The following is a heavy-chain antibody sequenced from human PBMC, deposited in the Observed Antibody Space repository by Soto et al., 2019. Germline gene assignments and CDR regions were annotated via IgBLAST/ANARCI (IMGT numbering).Heavy chain of an antibody. CDR3: AKEHSYGPYFDY. Sequence: QVQLVESGGGVVQPGRSLRLSCAASGFTFSSYGMHWVRQAPGKGLEWVAVISYDGSNKYYADSVKGRFTISRDNSKNTLYLQMNSLRAEDTAVYYCAKEHSYGPYFDYWGQGTLVTVSS. CDR2: ISYDGSNK. V-gene: IGHV3-30*18. J-gene: IGHJ4*02. D-gene: IGHD5-18*01. CDR1: GFTFSSYG.